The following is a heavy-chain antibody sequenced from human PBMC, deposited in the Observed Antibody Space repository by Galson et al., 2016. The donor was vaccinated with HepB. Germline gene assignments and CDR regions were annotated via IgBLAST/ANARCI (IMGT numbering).Heavy chain of an antibody. Sequence: SVKVSCKASGYTFIIYYIHWVRQAPGQGLEWMGIINPIAGTTTYEQRFQGRLTLTRDTFTSTVYMDLSSLTSEDTAVYYCTRERGSHGFDYWGQGTLVTVSS. CDR1: GYTFIIYY. D-gene: IGHD3-16*01. J-gene: IGHJ4*02. CDR2: INPIAGTT. CDR3: TRERGSHGFDY. V-gene: IGHV1-46*01.